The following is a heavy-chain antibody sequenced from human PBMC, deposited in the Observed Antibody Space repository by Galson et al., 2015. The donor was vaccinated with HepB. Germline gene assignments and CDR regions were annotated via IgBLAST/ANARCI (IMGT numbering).Heavy chain of an antibody. CDR1: GFTFTNYA. V-gene: IGHV3-23*01. CDR3: AKIITSSGYYTFDAFEI. Sequence: SLRLSCAASGFTFTNYAMSWVRQAPGKGLEWVSGISYSGSGTYYADSVKGRFTIARDISKNTLYLQMNSLRAEDTAVYYCAKIITSSGYYTFDAFEIWGQGTMVTVSS. CDR2: ISYSGSGT. D-gene: IGHD3-3*01. J-gene: IGHJ3*02.